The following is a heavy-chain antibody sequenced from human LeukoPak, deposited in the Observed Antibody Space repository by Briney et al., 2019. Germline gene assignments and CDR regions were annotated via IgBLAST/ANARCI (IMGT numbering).Heavy chain of an antibody. CDR3: AKGHATEPQYSSGWYDDFDY. CDR2: ISYDGSHR. D-gene: IGHD6-19*01. J-gene: IGHJ4*02. Sequence: PGGSLRLSCAASGFTFSTYGMHWVRQAPGKGLEWVAVISYDGSHRYYGDFVKGRFTISRDNPKNTLYLEMNGLRAEDTAVYYCAKGHATEPQYSSGWYDDFDYWGQGTLVTASS. V-gene: IGHV3-30*18. CDR1: GFTFSTYG.